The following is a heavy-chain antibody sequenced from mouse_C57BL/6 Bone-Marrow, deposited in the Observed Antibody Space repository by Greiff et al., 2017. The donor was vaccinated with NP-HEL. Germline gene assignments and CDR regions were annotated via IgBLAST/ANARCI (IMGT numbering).Heavy chain of an antibody. CDR3: ARSPGFAY. J-gene: IGHJ3*01. Sequence: VQLQQSGAELVKPGASVKLSCTASGFNIKDYYMHWVKQRTEQGLEWIGRIDPEDGETKYAPKFPGKATITADTSSNTAYLQLSSLTSEDTAVYYCARSPGFAYWGQGTLVTVSA. CDR2: IDPEDGET. CDR1: GFNIKDYY. V-gene: IGHV14-2*01.